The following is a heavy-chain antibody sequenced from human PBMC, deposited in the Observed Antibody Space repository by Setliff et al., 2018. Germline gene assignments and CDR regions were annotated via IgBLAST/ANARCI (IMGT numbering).Heavy chain of an antibody. J-gene: IGHJ3*01. CDR2: IYYSGST. D-gene: IGHD3-22*01. Sequence: PSETLSLTCTVSGGSISSYYWSWIRQPPGKGLEWIGYIYYSGSTNYNPSLKSRVTISIDTSKNQFSLKLSSVTAADTAVYYCARLYHNDNSADFRRAPFDVWGQGIMVTVSS. V-gene: IGHV4-59*01. CDR1: GGSISSYY. CDR3: ARLYHNDNSADFRRAPFDV.